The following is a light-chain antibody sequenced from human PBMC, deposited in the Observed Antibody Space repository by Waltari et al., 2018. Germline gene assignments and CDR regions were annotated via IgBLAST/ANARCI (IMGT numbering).Light chain of an antibody. CDR1: QSLLHSNGNTY. CDR2: LAS. CDR3: MQGLQIPWT. J-gene: IGKJ1*01. Sequence: EIVMTQSPLSLPVTPGEPASISCRSSQSLLHSNGNTYLEWFLQRPGQSPQFLIFLASRRASGVPDRFSGYGSGTDFTLNISRVEAEDVGIYYCMQGLQIPWTFGQGTRVDIK. V-gene: IGKV2-28*01.